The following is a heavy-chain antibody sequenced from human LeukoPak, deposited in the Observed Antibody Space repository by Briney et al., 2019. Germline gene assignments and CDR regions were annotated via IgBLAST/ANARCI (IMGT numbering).Heavy chain of an antibody. CDR3: ASFSPTTATFDY. D-gene: IGHD1-26*01. J-gene: IGHJ4*02. V-gene: IGHV1-18*01. Sequence: ASVKVSCKPSGYTLTSYVISWVRQAPGQGLEWMGWISGYNGNTHYAQKLQGRVPMTTDTATSTAYMELTSRRSDDTAVYYCASFSPTTATFDYWGQGTLVTVSS. CDR1: GYTLTSYV. CDR2: ISGYNGNT.